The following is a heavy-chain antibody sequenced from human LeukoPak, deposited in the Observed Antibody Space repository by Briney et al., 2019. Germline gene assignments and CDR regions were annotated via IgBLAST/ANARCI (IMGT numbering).Heavy chain of an antibody. CDR2: IYHSGST. CDR1: GGSISSSDW. CDR3: ARGASLQMGAFDV. Sequence: KTSETLSLTCAVSGGSISSSDWWTWVRQPPGEGLEWIGEIYHSGSTKYNPSLKSRVTISVDKSKNQFSLKVSSVTAADTAVYYCARGASLQMGAFDVWGQGTMVTVSS. J-gene: IGHJ3*01. D-gene: IGHD1-1*01. V-gene: IGHV4-4*02.